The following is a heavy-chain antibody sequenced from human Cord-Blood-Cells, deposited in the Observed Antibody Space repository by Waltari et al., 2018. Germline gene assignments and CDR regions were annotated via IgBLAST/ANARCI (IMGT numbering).Heavy chain of an antibody. CDR2: IYSGGST. D-gene: IGHD6-13*01. CDR1: GFTVRRNY. Sequence: EVQLVESGGGLLQLGGSLTLSCAASGFTVRRNYMSWVRQAPGKGLEWVAVIYSGGSTYYADSVKGRFTISRDNSKNTLYLQMNSLRAEDTAVYYCARGVAAAGRALDYWGQGTLVTVSS. CDR3: ARGVAAAGRALDY. V-gene: IGHV3-53*01. J-gene: IGHJ4*02.